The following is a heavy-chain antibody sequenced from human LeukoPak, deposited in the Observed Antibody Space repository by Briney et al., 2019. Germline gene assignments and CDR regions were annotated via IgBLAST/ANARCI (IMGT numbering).Heavy chain of an antibody. D-gene: IGHD3-22*01. CDR3: ARDSSGYFRYTGGYYYYGMDV. J-gene: IGHJ6*02. CDR1: GGSISSSSYY. CDR2: IYYSGST. Sequence: PSETLSLTCTVSGGSISSSSYYWGWIRQPPGKGLEWIGSIYYSGSTYYNPSLKSRVSISVDTSKNHFSLKLSSVTAADTAVYFCARDSSGYFRYTGGYYYYGMDVWGQGTTVTVSS. V-gene: IGHV4-39*07.